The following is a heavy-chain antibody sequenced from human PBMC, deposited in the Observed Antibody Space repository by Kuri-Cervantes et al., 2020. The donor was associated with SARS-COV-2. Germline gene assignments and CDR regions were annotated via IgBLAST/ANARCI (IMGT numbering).Heavy chain of an antibody. CDR2: INHTGSA. D-gene: IGHD3-3*01. J-gene: IGHJ5*02. CDR1: GGSFSDYY. CDR3: ARQMMSSITIFGVVITRNWLDP. V-gene: IGHV4-34*01. Sequence: SETMSLTCAVYGGSFSDYYWTWIRQPPGKGLEWIGEINHTGSANYNPSLKSRVTISVDTSKKQFSLMLTSVTAADTAVYYCARQMMSSITIFGVVITRNWLDPWGQGTLVTVSS.